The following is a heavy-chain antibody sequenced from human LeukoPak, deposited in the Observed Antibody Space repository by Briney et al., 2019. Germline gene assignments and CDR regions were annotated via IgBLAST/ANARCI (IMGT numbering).Heavy chain of an antibody. CDR2: TTSKIDGRTT. V-gene: IGHV3-15*01. CDR1: GFTFRNAW. J-gene: IGHJ4*02. CDR3: TTVQSYYYDSSGYYIIDY. D-gene: IGHD3-22*01. Sequence: CLRLSCAASGFTFRNAWMSWVCQAPRRGLGWVGRTTSKIDGRTTDYGAHVNGRFTISRDDSKNSLYLQMNSLKTEDTAVDYCTTVQSYYYDSSGYYIIDYWGQGTLVTVSS.